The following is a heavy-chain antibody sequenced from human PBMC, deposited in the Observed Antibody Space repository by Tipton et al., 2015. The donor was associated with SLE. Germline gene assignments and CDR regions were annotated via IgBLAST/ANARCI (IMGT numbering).Heavy chain of an antibody. CDR2: VYYSGST. D-gene: IGHD2-15*01. V-gene: IGHV4-39*01. CDR3: ARIWHSYYFDY. Sequence: TLSLTCSVSGGSLTSSSSYWGWIRQPPGKGLEGIGTVYYSGSTYYNPSLQSRATMSLDTSKVQVSLRLTSVTDADTAVYYCARIWHSYYFDYWGQGILVTVSS. J-gene: IGHJ4*02. CDR1: GGSLTSSSSY.